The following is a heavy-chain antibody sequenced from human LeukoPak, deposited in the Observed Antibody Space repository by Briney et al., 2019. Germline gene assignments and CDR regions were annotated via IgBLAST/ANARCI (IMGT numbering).Heavy chain of an antibody. J-gene: IGHJ4*02. CDR2: IYYSGNT. D-gene: IGHD1-1*01. CDR1: GGSISSYY. CDR3: ARINWNYFDY. V-gene: IGHV4-59*08. Sequence: ETLSLTCTVSGGSISSYYWSWVRQPPGKGLEWIGYIYYSGNTNYNPSLKSRLTMSADRSRNQFSLNLNSVTAADTAVYYCARINWNYFDYWGQGILVTVSS.